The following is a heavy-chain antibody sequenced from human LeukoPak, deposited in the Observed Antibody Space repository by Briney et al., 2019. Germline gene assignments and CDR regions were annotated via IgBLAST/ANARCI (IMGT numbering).Heavy chain of an antibody. CDR1: GFTFSSYE. CDR3: ARRQTAGTRVFDY. J-gene: IGHJ4*02. V-gene: IGHV3-48*03. Sequence: GGSLRLSCAASGFTFSSYEMNWVRQAPGKGLEWVSYINTSGSTIYYADSVKGRFTISRGNAKNLLHLQMNSLRAEDTAVYYCARRQTAGTRVFDYWGQGTLVTSST. CDR2: INTSGSTI.